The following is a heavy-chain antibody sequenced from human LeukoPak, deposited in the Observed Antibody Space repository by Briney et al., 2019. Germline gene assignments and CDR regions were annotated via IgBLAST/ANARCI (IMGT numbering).Heavy chain of an antibody. V-gene: IGHV3-30-3*01. Sequence: PGRSLRLSCAASGFTFSSYAMHWVRQAPGKGLEWVAVISYDGSNKYYADSVKGRFTISRDNSKNTLYLQMNSLRAEDTAVYYCARAIGGRAATIDYWGQGTLVTVSS. D-gene: IGHD2-15*01. CDR1: GFTFSSYA. CDR3: ARAIGGRAATIDY. CDR2: ISYDGSNK. J-gene: IGHJ4*02.